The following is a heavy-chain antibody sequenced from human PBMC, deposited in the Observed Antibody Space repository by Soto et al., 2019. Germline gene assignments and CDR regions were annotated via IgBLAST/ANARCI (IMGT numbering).Heavy chain of an antibody. J-gene: IGHJ4*02. V-gene: IGHV3-21*01. CDR2: ISSSSSYI. CDR1: GFTFSSYS. D-gene: IGHD3-3*01. Sequence: EVQLVESGGGLVKPGGSLRLSCAASGFTFSSYSMNWVRQAPEKGLEWVSSISSSSSYIYYADSVKGRFTISRDNAKNSLYLQMNSLRAEDTAVYYCASAHDFWSGFSGLGPLPPHDYWGQGTLVTVSS. CDR3: ASAHDFWSGFSGLGPLPPHDY.